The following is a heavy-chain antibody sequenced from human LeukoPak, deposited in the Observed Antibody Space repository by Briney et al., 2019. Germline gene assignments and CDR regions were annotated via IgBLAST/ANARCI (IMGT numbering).Heavy chain of an antibody. V-gene: IGHV4-38-2*01. CDR1: GYSISSGYY. J-gene: IGHJ5*02. CDR2: IYHSGST. D-gene: IGHD1-14*01. Sequence: SETLSLTCAVSGYSISSGYYWGWILPPPGKGLEWIGGIYHSGSTYYNPSLKSRVTISVDTSKNQFSLKLSSVTAADTAVYHCARCTRGVYTNWFDPWGQGTLVTVSS. CDR3: ARCTRGVYTNWFDP.